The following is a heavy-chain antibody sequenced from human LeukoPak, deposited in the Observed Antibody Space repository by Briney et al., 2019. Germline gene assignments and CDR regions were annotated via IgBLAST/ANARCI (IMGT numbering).Heavy chain of an antibody. J-gene: IGHJ3*02. Sequence: SETLSLTCTVSGGSISSYYWSWIRQPPGKGLEWIGYIYYSGSTNYNPSLKSRVTISVDTSKNQFSLKLSSVTAADTAVYYCARGRAIVVVTQEAFDIWGQGTMVTVSS. CDR3: ARGRAIVVVTQEAFDI. V-gene: IGHV4-59*08. CDR2: IYYSGST. D-gene: IGHD3-22*01. CDR1: GGSISSYY.